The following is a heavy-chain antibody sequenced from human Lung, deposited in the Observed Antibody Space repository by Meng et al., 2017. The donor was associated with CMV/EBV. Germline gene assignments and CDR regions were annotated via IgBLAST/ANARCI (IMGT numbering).Heavy chain of an antibody. D-gene: IGHD2-21*01. CDR2: IYHSGST. V-gene: IGHV4-38-2*02. J-gene: IGHJ4*02. Sequence: SETLSLTCTVSGYSISSGYYWGWVRQPPGKGLEWIGSIYHSGSTYYNPSLKSRVTISVDTSKNQFSLKLSSVTAADTAVYYCARARLDYCGQGKLVTSPQ. CDR1: GYSISSGYY. CDR3: ARARLDY.